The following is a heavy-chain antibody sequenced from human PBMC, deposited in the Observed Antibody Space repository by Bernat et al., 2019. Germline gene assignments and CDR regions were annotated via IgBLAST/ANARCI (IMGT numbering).Heavy chain of an antibody. CDR2: IYPGDSDT. J-gene: IGHJ5*02. V-gene: IGHV5-51*01. D-gene: IGHD2-21*01. CDR1: GYSSTGYW. CDR3: TRPPDAYLDGSGSICNWFDP. Sequence: EVQLVQSGAELKKPGESLKISCKGSGYSSTGYWIGWVRQMSGKGLEWMGIIYPGDSDTRYSPSFQCKDTISADKAVSTAYLQWSSLKASDTAMYYCTRPPDAYLDGSGSICNWFDPWGQGTLVTVSS.